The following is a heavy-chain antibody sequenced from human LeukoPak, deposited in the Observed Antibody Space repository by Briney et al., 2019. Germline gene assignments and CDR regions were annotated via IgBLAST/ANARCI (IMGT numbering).Heavy chain of an antibody. D-gene: IGHD3-3*01. V-gene: IGHV4-61*02. J-gene: IGHJ4*02. CDR2: IHSSGST. Sequence: PSETLSLTCTVSGVSISSSYYYWSWIRQPAGKGLEWIGRIHSSGSTKYNPSLKTRVTISVDTSKNQFSLRLSSVTAADTAVYYCARVSGYYTSYFDYWGQGTLVTVSS. CDR1: GVSISSSYYY. CDR3: ARVSGYYTSYFDY.